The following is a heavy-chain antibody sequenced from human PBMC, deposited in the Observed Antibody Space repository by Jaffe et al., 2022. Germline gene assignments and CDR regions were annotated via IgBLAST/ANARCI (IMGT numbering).Heavy chain of an antibody. V-gene: IGHV4-39*01. CDR1: GGSISSSSYY. J-gene: IGHJ4*02. CDR3: ARLPPGYYGSGSPMVDY. D-gene: IGHD3-10*01. CDR2: IYYSGST. Sequence: QLQLQESGPGLVKPSETLSLTCTVSGGSISSSSYYWGWIRQPPGKGLEWIGSIYYSGSTYYNPSLKSRVTISVDTSKNQFSLKLSSVTAADTAVYYCARLPPGYYGSGSPMVDYWGQGTLVTVSS.